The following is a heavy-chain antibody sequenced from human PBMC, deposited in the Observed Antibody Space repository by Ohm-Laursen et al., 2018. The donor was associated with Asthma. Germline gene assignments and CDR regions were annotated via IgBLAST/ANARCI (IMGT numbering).Heavy chain of an antibody. Sequence: SQTLSLTCTVSGGSISSGHYYWTWIRQHPGKGLEWIGNMDHSGTTYYNPSLSSRVVILVDTSKSQFSLKVNAVTAADAAVYYCARGTFYYESIGYYFFDHWGQGALVTVSS. V-gene: IGHV4-31*03. D-gene: IGHD3-22*01. CDR1: GGSISSGHYY. CDR2: MDHSGTT. J-gene: IGHJ4*02. CDR3: ARGTFYYESIGYYFFDH.